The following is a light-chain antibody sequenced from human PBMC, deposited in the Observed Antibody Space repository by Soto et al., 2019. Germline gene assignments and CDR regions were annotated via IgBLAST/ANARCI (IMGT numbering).Light chain of an antibody. J-gene: IGLJ1*01. CDR3: SSYTSSSTRV. CDR1: SSDVGDYNY. Sequence: QCALTQPASVSGSPGQSITISCTGTSSDVGDYNYVSWYQQHPGEAPKLMIFDVSNRPSGVSNRFSGSKSGNTASLTISGLQAEDEADYYCSSYTSSSTRVFGTGTKLTVL. CDR2: DVS. V-gene: IGLV2-14*01.